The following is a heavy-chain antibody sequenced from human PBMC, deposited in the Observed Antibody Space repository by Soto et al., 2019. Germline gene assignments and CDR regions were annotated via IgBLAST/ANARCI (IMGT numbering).Heavy chain of an antibody. V-gene: IGHV3-66*01. D-gene: IGHD2-2*01. CDR2: IYSGGST. Sequence: EVQLVESGGGLVQPGGSLRLSCAASGFTVSSNYMSWVRQAPGKGLEWVSVIYSGGSTYYADSVKGRFTISRDNSTNTLYLQMNSLRAEDTAVYYCARVDCSSTSCPDSFDYWGQGTLVTVSS. CDR1: GFTVSSNY. J-gene: IGHJ4*02. CDR3: ARVDCSSTSCPDSFDY.